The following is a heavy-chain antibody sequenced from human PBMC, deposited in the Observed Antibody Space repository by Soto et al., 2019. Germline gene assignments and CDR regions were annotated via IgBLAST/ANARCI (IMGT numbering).Heavy chain of an antibody. V-gene: IGHV4-31*03. Sequence: TXSLTCNVSGDSITSGGYYWSWIRQQPGKGLEWIGYVYHSGSTYYNPSLKSRITMSLDTSKNQFSHKLSSVTVADTAVDQXXXXXXXXXXXXVXITYGGPFAPXXQGTLVTVSS. D-gene: IGHD3-10*01. CDR3: XXXXXXXXXXXVXITYGGPFAP. J-gene: IGHJ5*02. CDR1: GDSITSGGYY. CDR2: VYHSGST.